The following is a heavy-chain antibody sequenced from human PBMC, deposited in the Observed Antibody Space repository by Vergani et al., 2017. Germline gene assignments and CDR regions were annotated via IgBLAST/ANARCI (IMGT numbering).Heavy chain of an antibody. J-gene: IGHJ4*02. Sequence: EVQLVESGGGLVKPGGSLRLSCAASGFTFSNAWMSWVRQAPGKGLEWVGRIKRKTDGGTTDYAAPVKGRFTITRDDSKNTLDLQMNSLKTEDTAGYYCTTDGIGPGTYWGQGTLVTVSS. CDR2: IKRKTDGGTT. D-gene: IGHD1-1*01. CDR1: GFTFSNAW. CDR3: TTDGIGPGTY. V-gene: IGHV3-15*01.